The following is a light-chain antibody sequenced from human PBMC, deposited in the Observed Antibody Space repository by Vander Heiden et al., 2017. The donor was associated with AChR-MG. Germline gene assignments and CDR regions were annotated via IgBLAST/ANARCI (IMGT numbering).Light chain of an antibody. V-gene: IGLV2-11*01. CDR1: SCAGGDYNY. CDR3: CSYAGASGV. Sequence: QSALTQPRSVSGSPAQSVTISCTRTSCAGGDYNYVSWYQQHQGTAPKLMMYDVRKRASAVPDRFSSSKTGDTASMTISGAQAEDESDYYCCSYAGASGVFGGGTKLTVL. CDR2: DVR. J-gene: IGLJ2*01.